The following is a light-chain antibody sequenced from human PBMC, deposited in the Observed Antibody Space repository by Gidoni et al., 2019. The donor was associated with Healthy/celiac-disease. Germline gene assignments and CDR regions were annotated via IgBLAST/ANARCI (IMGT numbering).Light chain of an antibody. Sequence: LFPQSPGPLSLSPGERATLSCRASQRVSSSYLDWYQQKPGQAPRLLIYGASSRDTGIPDRFSGSGSGTDFTLTISRLEPEDFAVYYCQQDGSSPETFGQGTKLEIK. V-gene: IGKV3-20*01. J-gene: IGKJ2*01. CDR1: QRVSSSY. CDR2: GAS. CDR3: QQDGSSPET.